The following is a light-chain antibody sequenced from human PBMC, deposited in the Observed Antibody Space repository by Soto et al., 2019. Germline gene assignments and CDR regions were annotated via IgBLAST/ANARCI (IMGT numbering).Light chain of an antibody. CDR1: QTVGTY. Sequence: FTQSPGTLSLYPGERATLYCRASQTVGTYLAWYQQKPGQAPRLLVFGASSRATGIPDRFSGSGSGTDFTLTISRLEPEDFAVYYCQQYGNAPRITLGQGTRLEI. CDR3: QQYGNAPRIT. CDR2: GAS. J-gene: IGKJ5*01. V-gene: IGKV3-20*01.